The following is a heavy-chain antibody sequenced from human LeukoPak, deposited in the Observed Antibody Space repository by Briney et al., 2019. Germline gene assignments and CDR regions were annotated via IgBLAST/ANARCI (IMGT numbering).Heavy chain of an antibody. Sequence: GGSLRLSCAASGFTFSSYGMHWVRQAPGKGLEWVAVIWYDGSNKYYADSVKGRFTISRDNSKNTLYLQKKSLRAEDTAVYYCAKGSNSCLDWGQGTLVTVSS. CDR3: AKGSNSCLD. D-gene: IGHD2-2*01. CDR1: GFTFSSYG. V-gene: IGHV3-33*06. CDR2: IWYDGSNK. J-gene: IGHJ4*02.